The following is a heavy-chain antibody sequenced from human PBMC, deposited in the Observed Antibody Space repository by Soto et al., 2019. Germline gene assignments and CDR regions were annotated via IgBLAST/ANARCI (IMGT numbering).Heavy chain of an antibody. J-gene: IGHJ6*02. CDR1: GFTFYNYA. CDR3: VKVTKRAAAGRYEYYKYGMDV. D-gene: IGHD6-13*01. Sequence: GALRLSCAASGFTFYNYAMTWVRQAPGKGLEWISVISAAGTTTYYSDSVRGRFTISRDNSRKTVNLQMNSLRAEDTAVCFCVKVTKRAAAGRYEYYKYGMDVWGQGTTATVSS. V-gene: IGHV3-23*01. CDR2: ISAAGTTT.